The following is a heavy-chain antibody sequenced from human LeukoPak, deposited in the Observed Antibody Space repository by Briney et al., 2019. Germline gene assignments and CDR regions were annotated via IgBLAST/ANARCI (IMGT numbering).Heavy chain of an antibody. CDR3: AKDEGKYYYDSSGYKDY. Sequence: GGSLRPSCAASGFTVSSNYMNWVRQAPGKGLEWVSVIYSGGNTYHADSVKGRFTISRDSSKNTVYLQMNSLRAEDTAVYYCAKDEGKYYYDSSGYKDYWGQGTLVTVSS. CDR2: IYSGGNT. J-gene: IGHJ4*02. V-gene: IGHV3-66*01. CDR1: GFTVSSNY. D-gene: IGHD3-22*01.